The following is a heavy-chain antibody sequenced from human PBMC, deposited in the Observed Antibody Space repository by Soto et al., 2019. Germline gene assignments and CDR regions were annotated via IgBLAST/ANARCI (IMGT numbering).Heavy chain of an antibody. CDR2: MYSAGNS. J-gene: IGHJ4*02. V-gene: IGHV3-53*01. CDR3: ARELGIPDLDC. CDR1: GFNVSRNF. Sequence: TVGSRRLSCAASGFNVSRNFMSWVRQAPGKGLEWVSVMYSAGNSYYADSVKGRFTISRDNSKNTLSLQMNNLRADDTAVYYCARELGIPDLDCWGQGTLVTVSS. D-gene: IGHD7-27*01.